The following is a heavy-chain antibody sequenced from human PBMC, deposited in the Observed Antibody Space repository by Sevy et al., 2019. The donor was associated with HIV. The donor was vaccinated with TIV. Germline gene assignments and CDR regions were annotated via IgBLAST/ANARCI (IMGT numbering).Heavy chain of an antibody. V-gene: IGHV4-39*01. J-gene: IGHJ6*02. CDR3: AKLETVYYYGMDV. CDR1: GGSISSSYY. D-gene: IGHD1-1*01. Sequence: SETLSLTCNVSGGSISSSYYWGWIRQPPGKGLEWIGIIYYTGSTYYKTSLKSRITVTVARSKNQLSLRLTTVTAADTAVYYCAKLETVYYYGMDVWGQGIMVTVSS. CDR2: IYYTGST.